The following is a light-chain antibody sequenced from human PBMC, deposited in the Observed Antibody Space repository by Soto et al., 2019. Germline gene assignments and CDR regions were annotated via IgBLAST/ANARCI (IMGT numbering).Light chain of an antibody. CDR2: GAS. CDR1: HSVSSSY. J-gene: IGKJ1*01. Sequence: ENVLTQSPGTLSLSPGERATLSCRASHSVSSSYLAWYQQNPGQPPRLLIYGASSRATGIPDRFSGSGSGTDFTLTISRLEPEDFAVYYCQQYGSSPQTFGQGTKVDIK. CDR3: QQYGSSPQT. V-gene: IGKV3-20*01.